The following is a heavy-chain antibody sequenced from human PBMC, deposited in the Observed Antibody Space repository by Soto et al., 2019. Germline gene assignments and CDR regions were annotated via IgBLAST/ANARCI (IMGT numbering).Heavy chain of an antibody. D-gene: IGHD2-8*01. CDR2: ISTTSGNT. CDR1: GYTFSCYS. J-gene: IGHJ4*02. Sequence: QIQMVQSGAEVKQPGASVKISCKTSGYTFSCYSINWVRQAPGQGLEWMAWISTTSGNTHYAARVQGRVTVTLDKSARTAFMEMWGLTSDDTAVYFCARDNGYYDFWGQGTLVTVSS. V-gene: IGHV1-18*01. CDR3: ARDNGYYDF.